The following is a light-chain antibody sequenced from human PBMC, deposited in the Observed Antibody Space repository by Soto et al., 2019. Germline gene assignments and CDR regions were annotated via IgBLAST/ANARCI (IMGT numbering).Light chain of an antibody. CDR3: QQYNSAPRT. CDR2: AAS. Sequence: DIQMTQSPSSLSASVGDRVTITCRASQAISNYLAWYQQKPGEVPKLLIYAASTLQSGVPSRFGGSGSGTDFTLTISRLQAEDGATYYCQQYNSAPRTFGQGTKVEIK. J-gene: IGKJ1*01. CDR1: QAISNY. V-gene: IGKV1-27*01.